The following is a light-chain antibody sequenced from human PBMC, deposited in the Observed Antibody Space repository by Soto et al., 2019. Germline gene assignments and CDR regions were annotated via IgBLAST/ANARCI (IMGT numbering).Light chain of an antibody. CDR3: QQRSNWQLT. CDR2: DAS. J-gene: IGKJ4*01. Sequence: EIVLTQSPATLSLSPGERATLSCRASQSVSSYLAWYQQKPGQAPRLLIYDASNRATGIPARFSGSGSGTDFTLTISSLEPEHFAVYYCQQRSNWQLTFGGGTKVDI. V-gene: IGKV3-11*01. CDR1: QSVSSY.